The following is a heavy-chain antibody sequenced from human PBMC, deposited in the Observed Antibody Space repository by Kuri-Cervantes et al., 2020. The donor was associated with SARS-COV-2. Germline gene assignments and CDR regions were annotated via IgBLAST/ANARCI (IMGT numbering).Heavy chain of an antibody. Sequence: ASVKVSCKVSGYTLTELSMHWVRQAPGKGLEWMGGFDPEDGETIYAQKFQGRVTITEDTSTDTAYMELSSLRSEDTAVYYCASLSPGESIAARPIDYWGQGTLVTVSS. D-gene: IGHD6-6*01. CDR3: ASLSPGESIAARPIDY. V-gene: IGHV1-24*01. CDR1: GYTLTELS. CDR2: FDPEDGET. J-gene: IGHJ4*02.